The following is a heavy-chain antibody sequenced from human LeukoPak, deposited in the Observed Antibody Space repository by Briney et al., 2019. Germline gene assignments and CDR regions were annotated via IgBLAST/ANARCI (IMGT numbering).Heavy chain of an antibody. D-gene: IGHD2-15*01. CDR1: GGTFSNYA. Sequence: SVKVSCEASGGTFSNYAIDWVRQAPGQGLEWMGRITPVLGITNYAQKFQGRVTITADKSTNTAYMELSSLRSEDTAVYYCAREGVVVIAATVRFHAFDIWGQGTMVTVSS. CDR2: ITPVLGIT. J-gene: IGHJ3*02. V-gene: IGHV1-69*04. CDR3: AREGVVVIAATVRFHAFDI.